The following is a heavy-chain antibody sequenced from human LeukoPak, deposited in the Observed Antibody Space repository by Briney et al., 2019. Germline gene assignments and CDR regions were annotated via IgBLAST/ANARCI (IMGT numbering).Heavy chain of an antibody. Sequence: PSETLSLTCAVYGGSFSGYYWGWIRQPPGKGLEWIGSISYSGTNYNNPSLKSRVSISIDTSKNQFSVQLTSVTAADTAMYYCASLGTLRSWGQGILVTVSS. V-gene: IGHV4-39*01. CDR1: GGSFSGYY. CDR3: ASLGTLRS. D-gene: IGHD7-27*01. J-gene: IGHJ5*02. CDR2: ISYSGTN.